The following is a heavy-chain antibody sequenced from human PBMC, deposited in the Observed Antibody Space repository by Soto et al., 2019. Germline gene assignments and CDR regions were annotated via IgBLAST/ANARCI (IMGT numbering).Heavy chain of an antibody. Sequence: WGSLRLPCAASGFTFSTSDMHWVRQPTGQRPEWVSAIDTAGDTFYTDSVKGRFTISRDNAKNSFYLHMNSLTAGDTAMYFCARARTIWDDGLDLWGQGTMVTVSS. V-gene: IGHV3-13*01. CDR1: GFTFSTSD. CDR3: ARARTIWDDGLDL. CDR2: IDTAGDT. D-gene: IGHD3-3*01. J-gene: IGHJ3*01.